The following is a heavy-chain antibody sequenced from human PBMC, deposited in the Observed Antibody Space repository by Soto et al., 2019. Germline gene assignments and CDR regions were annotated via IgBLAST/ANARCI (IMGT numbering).Heavy chain of an antibody. CDR2: IYESGRT. J-gene: IGHJ5*02. D-gene: IGHD1-26*01. CDR1: GASISTGGYS. CDR3: ARGDRYSGSFSDYFDP. Sequence: SSETLSLTCIVSGASISTGGYSWSWIRQPPGKGPEWIGYIYESGRTYYKPSLKSRASISMDKSRNQFSVRLTSATAADTAVYFCARGDRYSGSFSDYFDPWGQGTLVTVSS. V-gene: IGHV4-30-2*01.